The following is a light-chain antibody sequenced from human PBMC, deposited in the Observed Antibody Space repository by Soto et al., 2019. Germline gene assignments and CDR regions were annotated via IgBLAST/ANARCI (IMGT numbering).Light chain of an antibody. CDR2: AAS. V-gene: IGKV1-39*01. Sequence: DIQMTQSPSSLSASVGDRVTITCRASQTITNYLNWYQQKPGKAPKLLIYAASTLLSGVPSRFSGGGSGTDFTLTIDSLQPKDFATYYCQQSYSSPWTFGQGTKVEIK. CDR1: QTITNY. J-gene: IGKJ1*01. CDR3: QQSYSSPWT.